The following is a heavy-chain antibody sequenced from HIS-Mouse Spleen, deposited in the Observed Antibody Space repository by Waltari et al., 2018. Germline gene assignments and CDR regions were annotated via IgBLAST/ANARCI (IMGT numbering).Heavy chain of an antibody. CDR2: IYYSGIT. CDR1: RGSISSSSYY. Sequence: QLQLQESGPGLVKPSETLSLTCTVARGSISSSSYYWGWIRQPPGKGLEWIGSIYYSGITYYNPSLKSRVTISVDTSKNQFSLKLSSVTAADTAVYYCAREIPYSSSWYDWYFDLWGRGTLVTVSS. J-gene: IGHJ2*01. V-gene: IGHV4-39*07. CDR3: AREIPYSSSWYDWYFDL. D-gene: IGHD6-13*01.